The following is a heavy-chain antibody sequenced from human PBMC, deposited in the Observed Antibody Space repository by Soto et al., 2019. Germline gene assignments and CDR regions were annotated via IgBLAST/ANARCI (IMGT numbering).Heavy chain of an antibody. CDR3: AKDIVLVPSPKRFYYYAMDV. D-gene: IGHD2-2*01. CDR2: VSFDGNNK. Sequence: QVQLVESGGGVVQPGRSLRLSCAASGFTFTSYGMHWVRQAPGKGLEWVAVVSFDGNNKYYADSVRGRFTISRDNSKNTLSLLMNSLRGEDTAVYYCAKDIVLVPSPKRFYYYAMDVWGQGTTVTVSS. CDR1: GFTFTSYG. V-gene: IGHV3-30*18. J-gene: IGHJ6*02.